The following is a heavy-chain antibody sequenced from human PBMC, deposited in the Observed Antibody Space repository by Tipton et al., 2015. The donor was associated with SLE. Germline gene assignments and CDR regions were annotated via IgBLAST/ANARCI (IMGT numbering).Heavy chain of an antibody. CDR1: GGSVSSYY. V-gene: IGHV4-59*02. CDR2: VYYRGST. D-gene: IGHD5-18*01. CDR3: ARLLDTFDY. J-gene: IGHJ4*02. Sequence: TLSLTCTVSGGSVSSYYWSWIRQPPGKGLQWIGSVYYRGSTYYNPSLSSRLTLSVDTSKNQFSLKLSSVTAADTAVYYCARLLDTFDYWGRGVLVTVSS.